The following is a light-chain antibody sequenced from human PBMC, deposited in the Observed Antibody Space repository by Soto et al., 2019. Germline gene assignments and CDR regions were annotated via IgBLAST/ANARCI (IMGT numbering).Light chain of an antibody. CDR2: DND. Sequence: QSVLTQPPSVSAAPGXKVXISCSXGSSNIGNNFVSWYXQFPGXAPKLLIYDNDKRPSGIPDRFSGSKSGTSATLGVTGLQTGDEADYXCGTWDISLXAAVFGGGTKLTVL. J-gene: IGLJ2*01. CDR3: GTWDISLXAAV. CDR1: SSNIGNNF. V-gene: IGLV1-51*01.